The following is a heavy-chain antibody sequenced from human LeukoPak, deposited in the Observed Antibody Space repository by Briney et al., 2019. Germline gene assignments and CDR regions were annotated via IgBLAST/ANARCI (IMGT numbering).Heavy chain of an antibody. CDR3: AGAYTIAYGGSPGY. V-gene: IGHV1-2*02. CDR2: IIPNSGGT. J-gene: IGHJ4*02. Sequence: ASVTVSCKASGYTFTDYYMHWVRQAPGQGLEWMGWIIPNSGGTNYAQKFQGRVTMTRDTSISTAYMELSRLRSDDTAVYYCAGAYTIAYGGSPGYWGQGTLVTVSS. CDR1: GYTFTDYY. D-gene: IGHD1-26*01.